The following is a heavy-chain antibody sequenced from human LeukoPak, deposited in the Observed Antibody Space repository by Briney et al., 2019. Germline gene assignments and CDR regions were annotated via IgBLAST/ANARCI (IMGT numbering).Heavy chain of an antibody. J-gene: IGHJ4*02. CDR3: ARDGSYNPMTTVTVSLWD. CDR2: ISSSGSTI. Sequence: GGSLRLSCAASGFTFSSYEMNWVRQAPGKGLEWVSYISSSGSTIYYADSVKGRFTISRDNAKNSLYLQMNSLRAEDTAVYYCARDGSYNPMTTVTVSLWDWGQGTLVTVSS. V-gene: IGHV3-48*03. CDR1: GFTFSSYE. D-gene: IGHD4-17*01.